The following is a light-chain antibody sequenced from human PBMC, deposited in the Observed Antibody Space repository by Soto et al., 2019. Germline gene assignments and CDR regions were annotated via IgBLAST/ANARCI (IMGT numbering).Light chain of an antibody. CDR1: QSVSSY. V-gene: IGKV3-11*01. J-gene: IGKJ1*01. CDR3: QQRSKWPRT. CDR2: EAS. Sequence: EIVLTQSPAILSLSPGERATLSCRASQSVSSYLAWYRQRPGQAPRLLIYEASNRATGIPARFSGSGSGTDFTLTISSLEPEDFAVYYCQQRSKWPRTFGQGTRVEI.